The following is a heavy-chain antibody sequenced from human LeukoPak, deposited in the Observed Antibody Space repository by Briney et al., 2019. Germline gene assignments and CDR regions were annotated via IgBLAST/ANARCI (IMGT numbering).Heavy chain of an antibody. Sequence: GGSLRLSCAASGFTFSSYSMNWVRQAPGKGLEWVSSISSSSSYIYYADSVKGRFTISRDNAKNSLYLQMNSLRAEDTAVYYSARSMRPSGYSFPWDYWGQGTLVTVSS. D-gene: IGHD5-18*01. CDR3: ARSMRPSGYSFPWDY. CDR1: GFTFSSYS. J-gene: IGHJ4*02. CDR2: ISSSSSYI. V-gene: IGHV3-21*01.